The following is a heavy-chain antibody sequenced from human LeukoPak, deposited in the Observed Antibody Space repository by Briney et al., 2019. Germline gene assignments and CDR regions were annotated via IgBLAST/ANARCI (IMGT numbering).Heavy chain of an antibody. D-gene: IGHD3-22*01. CDR2: IIPIFGTA. Sequence: SVKDSCKASGGTFSSYAISWARQAPGQGLEGMGGIIPIFGTANYAQKFQGRVTITADESTSTAYMELSSLRSEDTAVYYCARRAFGSGYYFDYWGQGTLVTVSS. CDR1: GGTFSSYA. J-gene: IGHJ4*02. V-gene: IGHV1-69*13. CDR3: ARRAFGSGYYFDY.